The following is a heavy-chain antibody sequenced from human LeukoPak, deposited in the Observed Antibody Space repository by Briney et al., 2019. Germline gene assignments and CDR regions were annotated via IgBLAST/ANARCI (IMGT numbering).Heavy chain of an antibody. V-gene: IGHV1-69*13. CDR2: IIPIFGTA. CDR1: GGTFSSYA. D-gene: IGHD3-22*01. Sequence: SVKVSCKASGGTFSSYAISWVRQAPGQGLEWMGGIIPIFGTANYARKFQGRVTITADESTSTAYMELSSLRSEDTAVYYCARQKRYDSSGSFDYWGQGTLVTVSS. CDR3: ARQKRYDSSGSFDY. J-gene: IGHJ4*02.